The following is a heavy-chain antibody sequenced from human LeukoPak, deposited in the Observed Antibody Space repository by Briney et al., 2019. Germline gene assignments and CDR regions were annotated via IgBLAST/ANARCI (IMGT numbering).Heavy chain of an antibody. CDR3: ARIDPVGRT. D-gene: IGHD1-26*01. CDR1: GFIVGEYG. CDR2: ISRSGATT. J-gene: IGHJ4*02. V-gene: IGHV3-20*04. Sequence: GDSLRLSCSGSGFIVGEYGMSWVRQPPGKGLQWLSGISRSGATTGYADSVKGRFTISRDNAKNFVYLQMDRLRAEDTALYYCARIDPVGRTWGQGTLVIVSA.